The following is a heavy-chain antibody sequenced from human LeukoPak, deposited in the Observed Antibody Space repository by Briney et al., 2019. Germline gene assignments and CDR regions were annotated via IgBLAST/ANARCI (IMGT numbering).Heavy chain of an antibody. CDR1: GFTFSTYA. D-gene: IGHD1-14*01. Sequence: GGSLRLSCAAPGFTFSTYAMSWVRQAPGKGPEWVSAISGSGGSTFNADSVKGRFTISRDNSKNTLFLQMNSLRAEDTAIYYCAKDHPSGYYFDYWGQGTLVTVSS. CDR2: ISGSGGST. CDR3: AKDHPSGYYFDY. J-gene: IGHJ4*02. V-gene: IGHV3-23*01.